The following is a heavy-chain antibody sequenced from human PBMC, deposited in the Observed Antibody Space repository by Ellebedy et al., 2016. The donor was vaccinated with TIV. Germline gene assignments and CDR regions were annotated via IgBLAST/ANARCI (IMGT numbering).Heavy chain of an antibody. Sequence: AASVKVSCKASGYTFSNYFMHWVRQAPGQGLEWMGIINPSGGSTTYAQKLQGRVTMTRDTSTSTVYMELSSLRSEDTAVYYCARARSSGGLHTPDYWGQGILVTVSS. J-gene: IGHJ4*02. CDR1: GYTFSNYF. D-gene: IGHD6-19*01. CDR2: INPSGGST. CDR3: ARARSSGGLHTPDY. V-gene: IGHV1-46*04.